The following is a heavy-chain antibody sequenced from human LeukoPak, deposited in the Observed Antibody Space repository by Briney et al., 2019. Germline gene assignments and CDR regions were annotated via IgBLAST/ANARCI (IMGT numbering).Heavy chain of an antibody. CDR1: GGSISSYY. CDR3: ARRIYYDSSGYPSYFDY. Sequence: SETLSLTCTVSGGSISSYYWSWIRQPPGKGLEWIGYIYYSGSTNYNPSLKSRVTISVDTSKNQFSLKLSSVTAADTAVYYCARRIYYDSSGYPSYFDYWGQGTLVTVSS. V-gene: IGHV4-59*08. J-gene: IGHJ4*02. D-gene: IGHD3-22*01. CDR2: IYYSGST.